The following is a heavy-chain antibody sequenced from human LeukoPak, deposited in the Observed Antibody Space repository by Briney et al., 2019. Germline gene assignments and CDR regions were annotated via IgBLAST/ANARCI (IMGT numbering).Heavy chain of an antibody. CDR2: SDDGSQR. J-gene: IGHJ4*02. D-gene: IGHD1-1*01. Sequence: GGSLRLSCAASGFTFTNHGFHWVRQAPGKGLEWVAVSDDGSQRNFADSVKGRFTISRDSSKNTLYLQMGSLRADDTAVYYCARAMEKNFDYWGQGALVTVSS. CDR3: ARAMEKNFDY. V-gene: IGHV3-30*03. CDR1: GFTFTNHG.